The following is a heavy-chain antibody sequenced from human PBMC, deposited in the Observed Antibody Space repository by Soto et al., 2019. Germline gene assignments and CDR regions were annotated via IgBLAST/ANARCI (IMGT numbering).Heavy chain of an antibody. CDR3: ARDIVVVPAAIHWFDP. CDR2: INAGNGNT. CDR1: GYTFTSYA. J-gene: IGHJ5*02. Sequence: QVQLVQSGAEVKKPGASVKVSCKASGYTFTSYAMHWVRQAPGQRLEWMGWINAGNGNTKYSQKFQGRVTITRDTSASTAYMELSSLRSKDTAVYYCARDIVVVPAAIHWFDPWGQGTLVTVSS. V-gene: IGHV1-3*01. D-gene: IGHD2-2*01.